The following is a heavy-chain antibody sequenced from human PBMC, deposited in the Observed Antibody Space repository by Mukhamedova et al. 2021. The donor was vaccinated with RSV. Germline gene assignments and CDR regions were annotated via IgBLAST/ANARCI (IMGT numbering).Heavy chain of an antibody. J-gene: IGHJ5*02. V-gene: IGHV3-49*02. Sequence: GLEWVGLIRSNTYGGTTEYAASVKGRFIISRDDSKSSAYLQMNSLKTEDTAVYYCTRSADPWGQGTLVTVSS. CDR2: IRSNTYGGTT. CDR3: TRSADP.